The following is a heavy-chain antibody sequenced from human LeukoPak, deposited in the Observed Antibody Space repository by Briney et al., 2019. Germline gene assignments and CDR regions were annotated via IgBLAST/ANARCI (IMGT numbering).Heavy chain of an antibody. CDR1: GGSISSGGYY. J-gene: IGHJ4*02. V-gene: IGHV4-31*03. CDR3: ARGLRWQADY. Sequence: SETPSLTCTVSGGSISSGGYYWSWIRQHPGKGLEWIGYIYYSGSTYYNPSLKSRVTISVDTSKNQFSLKLSSVTAADTAVYYCARGLRWQADYWGQGTLVTVSS. CDR2: IYYSGST. D-gene: IGHD4-23*01.